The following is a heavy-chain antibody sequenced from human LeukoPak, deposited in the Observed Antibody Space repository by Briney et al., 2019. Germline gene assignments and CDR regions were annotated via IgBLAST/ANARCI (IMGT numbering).Heavy chain of an antibody. CDR1: GFTFSDYY. Sequence: GGSLRLSCAASGFTFSDYYMSWIRQAPGKGLEWIPYIGSSGSTIYYADSVKGRFTISRDNAKNSLYLQMNSLRAEDTAVYFCARGGYSGYDRPFDYWGQGTLVTVSS. J-gene: IGHJ4*02. V-gene: IGHV3-11*01. D-gene: IGHD5-12*01. CDR3: ARGGYSGYDRPFDY. CDR2: IGSSGSTI.